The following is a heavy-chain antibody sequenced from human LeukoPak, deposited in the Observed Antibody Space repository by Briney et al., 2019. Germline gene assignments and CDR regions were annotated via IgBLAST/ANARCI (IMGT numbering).Heavy chain of an antibody. J-gene: IGHJ6*02. D-gene: IGHD6-13*01. CDR1: GFTFDDYA. Sequence: GGSLRLSCAASGFTFDDYAMHWVRQAPGKGLEWVSLISWDGGSTYYADSVKGRFTISRDNSKNSLYLQMNSLRAEDTALYYCAKDMAAAGTFYYYYYGMDVWGQGTTVTVSS. CDR2: ISWDGGST. V-gene: IGHV3-43D*03. CDR3: AKDMAAAGTFYYYYYGMDV.